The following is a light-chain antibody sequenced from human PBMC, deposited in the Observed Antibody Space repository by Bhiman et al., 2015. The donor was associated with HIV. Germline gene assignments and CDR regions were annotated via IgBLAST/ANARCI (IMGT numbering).Light chain of an antibody. J-gene: IGLJ1*01. CDR1: SSNFGAGYE. CDR2: GTT. CDR3: SSYTSSNTLV. Sequence: QSVLTQPPSVSGAPGQRVTISCTGSSSNFGAGYEVHWYHQIPGTAPKLLIHGTTNRPSGVPDRFSGSKSGTSASLAISGLQAEDESDYYCSSYTSSNTLVFGTGTKVTVL. V-gene: IGLV1-40*01.